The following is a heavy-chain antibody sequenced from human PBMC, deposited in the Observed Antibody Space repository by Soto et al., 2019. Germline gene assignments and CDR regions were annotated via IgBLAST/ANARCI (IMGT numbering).Heavy chain of an antibody. CDR3: ARPSGSYYYYYGMDV. CDR2: IIPIFGTA. CDR1: GGTFSSYA. D-gene: IGHD1-26*01. J-gene: IGHJ6*02. V-gene: IGHV1-69*12. Sequence: QVQLVQSGAEVKKPGSSVKVSCKASGGTFSSYAISWVRQAPGQGLEWMGGIIPIFGTANYAQKFQGRVTIXXAXSXTTAYMELSSLRSEDTAVYYCARPSGSYYYYYGMDVWGQGTTVTVSS.